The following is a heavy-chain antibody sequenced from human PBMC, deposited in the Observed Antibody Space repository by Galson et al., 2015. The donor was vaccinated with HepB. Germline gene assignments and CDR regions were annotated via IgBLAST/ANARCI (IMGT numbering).Heavy chain of an antibody. CDR3: VRENEMAFDS. J-gene: IGHJ4*02. D-gene: IGHD2-8*01. V-gene: IGHV3-30*04. CDR2: PSSDEINE. Sequence: SLRLSCAASGFTFKRHSLHWVRQAPGKGLEWLAVPSSDEINEYYANSVKGRFTISRDNSKSMLYLQMNRLRDDDTALYYCVRENEMAFDSWGQGTLVTVSS. CDR1: GFTFKRHS.